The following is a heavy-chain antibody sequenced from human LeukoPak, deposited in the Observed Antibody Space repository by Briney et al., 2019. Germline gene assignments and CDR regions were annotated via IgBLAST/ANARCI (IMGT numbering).Heavy chain of an antibody. J-gene: IGHJ5*02. V-gene: IGHV3-21*01. CDR2: ISSSSSYI. CDR1: GFTFSSYS. Sequence: SGGSLRLSCAASGFTFSSYSMNWVRQAPGKGLEWVSSISSSSSYIYYADSVKGRFTISRDNAKNSLYLQMNSLRAEDTAVYYCARDTLDGSGNNWFDPWGQGTLVTVSS. CDR3: ARDTLDGSGNNWFDP. D-gene: IGHD3-10*01.